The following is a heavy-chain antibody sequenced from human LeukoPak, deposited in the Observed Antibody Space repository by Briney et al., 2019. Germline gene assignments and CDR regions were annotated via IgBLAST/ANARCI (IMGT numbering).Heavy chain of an antibody. CDR3: ARAVPLRFLEWLPRGTDKFDY. D-gene: IGHD3-3*01. CDR2: ISSSSYI. Sequence: GGSLRLSCAASGFTFSSYSMNWVRQAPGKGLEWVSSISSSSYIYYADSVKGRFTISRDNAKNSLYLQMNSLRAEDTAVYYCARAVPLRFLEWLPRGTDKFDYWGQGTLVTISS. V-gene: IGHV3-21*01. CDR1: GFTFSSYS. J-gene: IGHJ4*02.